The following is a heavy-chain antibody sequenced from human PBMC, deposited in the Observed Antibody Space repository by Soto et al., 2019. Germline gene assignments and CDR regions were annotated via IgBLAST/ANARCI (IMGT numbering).Heavy chain of an antibody. J-gene: IGHJ4*02. Sequence: LEILSLTCAVSGGSISSNWLNWVRQPPGKGLEWIGEIYHSGSTNYNPSLKSRVTISIDKSKNQFSLNLSSVTVADKAVYYCTARSYGFRYIYWGQGTLVTVSS. CDR2: IYHSGST. V-gene: IGHV4-4*02. D-gene: IGHD5-18*01. CDR3: TARSYGFRYIY. CDR1: GGSISSNW.